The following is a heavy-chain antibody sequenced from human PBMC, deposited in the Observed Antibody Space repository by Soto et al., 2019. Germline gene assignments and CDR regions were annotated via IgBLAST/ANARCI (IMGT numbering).Heavy chain of an antibody. Sequence: QVQLVESGGGVVQPGRSLRLSCAASGFTFSSYAMHWVRQAPGEGLEWVAVISYDGGNKYYADSVKGRFTVSRDNSKNTLYLQMNRLRVEDTAVYYCVIDRAAVGQLWTRGIEYWGQGSLVTVSS. J-gene: IGHJ4*02. CDR3: VIDRAAVGQLWTRGIEY. D-gene: IGHD5-18*01. CDR2: ISYDGGNK. V-gene: IGHV3-30-3*01. CDR1: GFTFSSYA.